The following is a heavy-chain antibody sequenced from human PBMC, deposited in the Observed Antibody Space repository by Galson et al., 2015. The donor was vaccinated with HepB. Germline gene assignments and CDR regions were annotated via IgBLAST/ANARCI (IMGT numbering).Heavy chain of an antibody. Sequence: SLRLSCAASGFTFSNYDMNWVRQAPRKGLEWVSHLSAFDGSTYYADSVKGRFTISRDNAKNSLYLQMNSLRAEDTAVYYCARIYCSSTSCYLGSFDPWGQGTLVTVSS. CDR2: LSAFDGST. D-gene: IGHD2-2*01. CDR3: ARIYCSSTSCYLGSFDP. CDR1: GFTFSNYD. V-gene: IGHV3-23*01. J-gene: IGHJ5*02.